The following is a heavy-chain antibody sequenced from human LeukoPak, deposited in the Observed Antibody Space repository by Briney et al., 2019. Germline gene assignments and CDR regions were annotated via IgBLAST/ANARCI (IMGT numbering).Heavy chain of an antibody. CDR3: AKGSSGWYPHFDY. D-gene: IGHD6-19*01. V-gene: IGHV3-23*01. Sequence: GGSLRLPCAASGFTFSPYAMSWVRQAPGMGLEWVSTFGVGGSGGSTFYSDSVKGRFTISRDNSKNTLYLQMNSLRAEDTAVYYCAKGSSGWYPHFDYWGQGTLVTVSS. J-gene: IGHJ4*02. CDR1: GFTFSPYA. CDR2: FGVGGSGGST.